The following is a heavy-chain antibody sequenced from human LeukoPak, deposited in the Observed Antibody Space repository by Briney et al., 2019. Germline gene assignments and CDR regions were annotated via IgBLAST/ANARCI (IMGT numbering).Heavy chain of an antibody. CDR3: AIGTYDSSGYPDDY. J-gene: IGHJ4*02. V-gene: IGHV3-30*03. CDR2: ISYDGSNK. CDR1: GFTFSSYG. Sequence: GGSLRLSCAASGFTFSSYGMHWVRQAPGKGLEWVAVISYDGSNKYYADSVKGRFTISRDNSKNTLYLQMNSLRAEDTAVYYCAIGTYDSSGYPDDYWGQGTLVTVSS. D-gene: IGHD3-22*01.